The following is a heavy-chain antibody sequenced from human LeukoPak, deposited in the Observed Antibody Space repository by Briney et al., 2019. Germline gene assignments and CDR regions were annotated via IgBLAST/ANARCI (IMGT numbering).Heavy chain of an antibody. CDR3: AKASSSWSYYYYGMDV. J-gene: IGHJ6*02. CDR1: GFTFDDYA. CDR2: ISWNSGSI. V-gene: IGHV3-9*01. D-gene: IGHD6-13*01. Sequence: GRSLRLSCAASGFTFDDYAMHWVRQAPGKGLEWVSGISWNSGSIGYADSVKGRFTISRDNAKNSLYLQMNSLRAEDTALHYCAKASSSWSYYYYGMDVWGQGTTVTVSS.